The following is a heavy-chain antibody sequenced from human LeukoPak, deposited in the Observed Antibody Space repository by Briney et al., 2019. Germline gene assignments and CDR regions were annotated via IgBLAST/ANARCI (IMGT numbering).Heavy chain of an antibody. V-gene: IGHV1-46*01. CDR1: GYTFTSYY. J-gene: IGHJ6*02. CDR2: INPSGGST. D-gene: IGHD2-15*01. Sequence: ASVKVSCKASGYTFTSYYMHWVRQAPGQGLEWMGIINPSGGSTSYAQKFQGRVTMTRDTSTSTVYMELSSLRSEDTAVYYCARDVEGCSGGSCYVGYYYYYYGMDVWGQGTTVTVSS. CDR3: ARDVEGCSGGSCYVGYYYYYYGMDV.